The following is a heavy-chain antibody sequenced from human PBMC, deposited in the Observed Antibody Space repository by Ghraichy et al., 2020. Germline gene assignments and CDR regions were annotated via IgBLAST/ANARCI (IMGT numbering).Heavy chain of an antibody. CDR2: IYIDGSGT. J-gene: IGHJ3*02. CDR1: GFTFSSYW. Sequence: LSLTCAASGFTFSSYWMHWVRQAPGKGLVWVSRIYIDGSGTRYADFVKGRFTISRDNAKNTLYLQMKSLRAEDTAVDYCVRDIVAKEAFDIWGQGLMVTVSS. V-gene: IGHV3-74*01. D-gene: IGHD5-12*01. CDR3: VRDIVAKEAFDI.